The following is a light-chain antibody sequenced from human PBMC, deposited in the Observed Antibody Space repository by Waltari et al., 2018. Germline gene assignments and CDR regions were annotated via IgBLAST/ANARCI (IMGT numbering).Light chain of an antibody. J-gene: IGLJ2*01. V-gene: IGLV2-14*01. Sequence: QSALTQPASVSGSPGQSITISCAGTSSDVGGYNYVSWYQQHPGKAPKLMIYEVSNRPSGVSNRCSGSKSGNTASLTISGLQAEDEADYYCSSYISSSTLEGVVFGGGTKLTVL. CDR2: EVS. CDR1: SSDVGGYNY. CDR3: SSYISSSTLEGVV.